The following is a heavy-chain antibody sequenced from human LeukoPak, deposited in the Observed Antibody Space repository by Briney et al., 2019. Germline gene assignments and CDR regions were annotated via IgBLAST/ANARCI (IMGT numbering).Heavy chain of an antibody. CDR2: INHSGST. D-gene: IGHD3-22*01. J-gene: IGHJ4*02. CDR1: GGSFSGYY. CDR3: ARTEGYYYDRRGYYFDY. Sequence: PSETLSPTCAVYGGSFSGYYWSWLRQPPGKGLEWIGEINHSGSTNYNPSLKSRVTISVDTSKNQFSLKLSSVTAADTAVYYCARTEGYYYDRRGYYFDYWGQGTLVTVSS. V-gene: IGHV4-34*01.